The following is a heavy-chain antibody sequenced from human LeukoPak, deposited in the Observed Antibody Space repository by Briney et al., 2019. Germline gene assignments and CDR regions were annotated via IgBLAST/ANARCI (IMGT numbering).Heavy chain of an antibody. Sequence: GGSLRLSCAASGFKFSSYWMSWVRQAPGKGLEWVANIKQDGSEKYYVDSVKGRFTISRDNAKNSLYLQMNSLRAEDTAVYYCARLAYGDYPDYWGQGTLVTVSS. CDR2: IKQDGSEK. J-gene: IGHJ4*02. CDR1: GFKFSSYW. V-gene: IGHV3-7*01. D-gene: IGHD4-17*01. CDR3: ARLAYGDYPDY.